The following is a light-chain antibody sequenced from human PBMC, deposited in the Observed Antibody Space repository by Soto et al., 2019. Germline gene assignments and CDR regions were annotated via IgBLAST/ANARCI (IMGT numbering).Light chain of an antibody. V-gene: IGKV1-39*01. CDR3: QQTYGTPWT. Sequence: DIQMTQSPSSLSASEGDRVTITCRASQNIDSYLNWYQQRPGKAPKLLIHDASSLQSGVPSRFSGSGSGTDFALTINSLQPEDFATIYCQQTYGTPWTFGQGTTGDIK. CDR2: DAS. J-gene: IGKJ1*01. CDR1: QNIDSY.